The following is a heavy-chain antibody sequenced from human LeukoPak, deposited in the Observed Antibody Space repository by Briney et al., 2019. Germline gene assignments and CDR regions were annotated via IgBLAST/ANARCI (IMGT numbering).Heavy chain of an antibody. CDR3: AKGRTMVRDPFGY. V-gene: IGHV3-9*01. D-gene: IGHD3-10*01. J-gene: IGHJ4*02. CDR1: GFTFDDYA. Sequence: QPGRSLRLSCAASGFTFDDYAMHWVRQAPGKGLEWVSGISWNSGSIGYADSVKGRFTISRDNAKNSLYLQMNSLRAEDTALYYCAKGRTMVRDPFGYWGQGTLVTVSS. CDR2: ISWNSGSI.